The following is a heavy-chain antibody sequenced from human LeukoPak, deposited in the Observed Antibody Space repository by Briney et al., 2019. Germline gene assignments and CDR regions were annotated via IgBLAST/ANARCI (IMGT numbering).Heavy chain of an antibody. Sequence: SETLSLTCTVSGGSISSSSYYRGWIRQPPGKGLEWIGGIYYSGSTYYNPSLKSRVTISVDTSKNQFSLKLSSVTAADTAVYYCARRVGWFGELLYPFDYWGQGTLVTVSS. J-gene: IGHJ4*02. CDR3: ARRVGWFGELLYPFDY. V-gene: IGHV4-39*01. CDR2: IYYSGST. D-gene: IGHD3-10*01. CDR1: GGSISSSSYY.